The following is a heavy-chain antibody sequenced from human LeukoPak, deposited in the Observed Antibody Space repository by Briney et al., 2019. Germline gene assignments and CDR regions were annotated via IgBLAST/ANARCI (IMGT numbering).Heavy chain of an antibody. D-gene: IGHD3-16*01. Sequence: EASVKVSCKASGGTFSSYAISWVRQAPGQGLEWMGWINPNSGGTNYAQKFQGWVTMTRDTSISTAYMELSRLRSDDTAVYYCARPYNYDYVWGSYAYWGQGTLVTVSS. CDR1: GGTFSSYA. V-gene: IGHV1-2*04. J-gene: IGHJ4*02. CDR2: INPNSGGT. CDR3: ARPYNYDYVWGSYAY.